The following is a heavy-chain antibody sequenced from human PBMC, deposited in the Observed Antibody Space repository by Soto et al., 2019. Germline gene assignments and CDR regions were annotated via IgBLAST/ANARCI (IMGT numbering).Heavy chain of an antibody. D-gene: IGHD3-3*01. V-gene: IGHV3-74*01. CDR1: GFTFSSYW. CDR3: AKLYDFWSGHQGMDV. CDR2: INSDGSST. J-gene: IGHJ6*02. Sequence: EVQLVESGGGLVQPGGSLRLSCAASGFTFSSYWMHWVRQAPGKGLVWVSRINSDGSSTSYADSVKGRFTISRDNAKNTLYLQMNSLRAEDTAVYYCAKLYDFWSGHQGMDVWGQGTTVTVSS.